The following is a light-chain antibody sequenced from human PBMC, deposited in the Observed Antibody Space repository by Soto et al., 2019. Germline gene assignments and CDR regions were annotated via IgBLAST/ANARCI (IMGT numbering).Light chain of an antibody. CDR2: TAS. J-gene: IGKJ2*01. CDR1: QSISTY. V-gene: IGKV1-39*01. CDR3: QQSDSIPHT. Sequence: DIQMTQSPSSVSASIGDRVTITCRASQSISTYLHWYQHKPGKAPKLLIYTASILQGGVPSRFSGSGSGTDFTLTISSLQPEDFATYYCQQSDSIPHTFGQGTKVDIK.